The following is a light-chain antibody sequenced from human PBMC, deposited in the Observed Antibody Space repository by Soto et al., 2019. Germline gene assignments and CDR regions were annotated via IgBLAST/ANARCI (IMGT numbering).Light chain of an antibody. CDR2: GAS. CDR1: QSVSSNY. V-gene: IGKV3-20*01. J-gene: IGKJ1*01. Sequence: DIVLTQSPGTLSLSPGXRATLSCRASQSVSSNYLAWYQQKPGQAPRLLIHGASTRATGVPDRFSGSGSGTDFTLTISRLEPEDFAVYHCQQYGSLSWTFGQGTKADIK. CDR3: QQYGSLSWT.